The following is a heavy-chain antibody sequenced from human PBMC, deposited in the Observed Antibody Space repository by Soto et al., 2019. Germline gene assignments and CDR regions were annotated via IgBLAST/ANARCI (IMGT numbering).Heavy chain of an antibody. CDR2: IQYSGTT. J-gene: IGHJ4*02. Sequence: SETLSLTCNVSGGSISNYYWTWIRQPPGKGLEWIGYIQYSGTTNHNPSLKSRVTISVDTSRNQFSLKLSSVTAADTAVYFCSRSIDSSGYYFSNFWGQGTLVTVSS. CDR1: GGSISNYY. CDR3: SRSIDSSGYYFSNF. V-gene: IGHV4-59*01. D-gene: IGHD3-22*01.